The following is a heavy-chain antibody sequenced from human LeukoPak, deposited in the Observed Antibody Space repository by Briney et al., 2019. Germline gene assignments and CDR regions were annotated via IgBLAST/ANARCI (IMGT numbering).Heavy chain of an antibody. CDR2: IHFSGST. J-gene: IGHJ4*02. Sequence: SETLSLTCSVSGTSISAYYWAWLRQPPGKGPEWIGNIHFSGSTYYNPSLQSRVTMPVDTSRNQFSLKVNSVTAADTAVYYCARVSSSWPHYYFDYWGQGTRVTASS. CDR3: ARVSSSWPHYYFDY. CDR1: GTSISAYY. D-gene: IGHD6-13*01. V-gene: IGHV4-39*07.